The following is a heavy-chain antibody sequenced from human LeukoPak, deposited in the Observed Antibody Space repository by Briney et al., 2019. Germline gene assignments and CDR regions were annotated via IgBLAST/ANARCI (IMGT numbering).Heavy chain of an antibody. V-gene: IGHV4-4*07. D-gene: IGHD6-19*01. Sequence: SETLSLTCTVSGGSISSYYWSWIRQPAGKGLEWIGRVYTSGSTNYNPSLKSRVTMSVDMSKNQFSLKLSSVTAADMAVYYCARTKGGWYGDAFDIWGQGTMVTVSS. CDR3: ARTKGGWYGDAFDI. CDR2: VYTSGST. CDR1: GGSISSYY. J-gene: IGHJ3*02.